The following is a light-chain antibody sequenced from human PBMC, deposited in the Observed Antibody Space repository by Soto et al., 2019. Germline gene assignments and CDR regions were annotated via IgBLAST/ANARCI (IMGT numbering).Light chain of an antibody. J-gene: IGKJ4*01. Sequence: VLTQSPASLSLSPGERATLSCRAGQSVSDYLAWYQQKPGQPPRLLFFDASNRATGVPARFSAGGSGTDFTLTISSLEPEDFAVYYCQQRSNWLTFGGGTKVDIK. V-gene: IGKV3-11*01. CDR3: QQRSNWLT. CDR1: QSVSDY. CDR2: DAS.